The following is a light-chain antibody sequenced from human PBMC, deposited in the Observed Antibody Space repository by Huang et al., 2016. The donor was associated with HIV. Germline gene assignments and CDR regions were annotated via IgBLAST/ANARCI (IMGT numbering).Light chain of an antibody. CDR2: CAS. CDR1: KTVYTN. V-gene: IGKV3-15*01. Sequence: EIVMTQSPATLSVSPGETATLSCRASKTVYTNLAWYQQKPGQAPRLLIYCASTRTTGIPGRFSGGGVGTEFTLTISTLQSEDFAVYYCQQYYDWPPITFGQGTRVDIK. CDR3: QQYYDWPPIT. J-gene: IGKJ5*01.